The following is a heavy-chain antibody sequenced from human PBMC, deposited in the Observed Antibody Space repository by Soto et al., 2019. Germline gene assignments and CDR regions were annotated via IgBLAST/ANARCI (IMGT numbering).Heavy chain of an antibody. CDR2: IYYSGST. J-gene: IGHJ4*02. Sequence: SETLSLTCSVSGGSIRSSSYYWGWIRQPPGKGLEWIGSIYYSGSTYYNPSLKSRVTISVDTSKNQFSLKLSSVTAADTAVYYCASAYYDILTGYSTLGYFDYWGQGTLVTAPQ. CDR1: GGSIRSSSYY. CDR3: ASAYYDILTGYSTLGYFDY. D-gene: IGHD3-9*01. V-gene: IGHV4-39*01.